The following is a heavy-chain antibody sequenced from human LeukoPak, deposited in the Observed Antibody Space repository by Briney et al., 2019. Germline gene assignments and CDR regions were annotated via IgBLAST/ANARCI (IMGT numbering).Heavy chain of an antibody. CDR3: ARDQDDSSGYYWSFQH. CDR2: IYYSGST. D-gene: IGHD3-22*01. Sequence: PSETLSLTCTVSGGSISSYYWSWIRQPPGKGLEWIGYIYYSGSTNYNPSLKSRVTISVDTSKNQFSLKLSSVTAADTAVYYCARDQDDSSGYYWSFQHWGQGPLVTVSS. V-gene: IGHV4-59*01. J-gene: IGHJ1*01. CDR1: GGSISSYY.